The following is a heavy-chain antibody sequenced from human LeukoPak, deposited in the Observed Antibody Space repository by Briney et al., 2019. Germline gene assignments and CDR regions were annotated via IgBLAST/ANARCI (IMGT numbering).Heavy chain of an antibody. CDR2: INPNSGGT. J-gene: IGHJ4*02. D-gene: IGHD2-2*01. CDR3: ARDRGIVVVPAALDY. Sequence: GASAKVSCKASGYTFTGYYMHWVRQAPGQGLEWMGWINPNSGGTNYAQKFQGRVTMTRDTSISTAYMELSRLRSDDTAVYYCARDRGIVVVPAALDYWGQGTLVTVSS. V-gene: IGHV1-2*02. CDR1: GYTFTGYY.